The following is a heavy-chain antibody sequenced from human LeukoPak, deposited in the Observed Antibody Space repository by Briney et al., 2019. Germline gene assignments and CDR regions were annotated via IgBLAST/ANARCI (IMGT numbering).Heavy chain of an antibody. CDR2: IYYSGST. CDR1: GGSISSISYY. J-gene: IGHJ3*02. V-gene: IGHV4-39*02. CDR3: ARLSIAVAGTRAFDI. Sequence: SETLSLTCAVSGGSISSISYYWGCIRQRPGKGREWIGSIYYSGSTYYHPSIKITITISVTTSKNPFFLKLISVTPTAPAWCYCARLSIAVAGTRAFDISGQGTMVTVSS. D-gene: IGHD6-19*01.